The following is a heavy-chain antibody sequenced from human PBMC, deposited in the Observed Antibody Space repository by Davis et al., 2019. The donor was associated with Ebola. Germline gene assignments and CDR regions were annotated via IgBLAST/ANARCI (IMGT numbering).Heavy chain of an antibody. D-gene: IGHD3-9*01. CDR2: INPNSGGT. Sequence: ASVKVSCKASGYTFTGYYMHWVRQAPGQGLEWMGWINPNSGGTNYAQKFQGWVTMTRDTSISTAYMELSRLRSDDTAVYYCARGPYYDILTGFRSLVRDYGMDVWGQGTTVTVSS. V-gene: IGHV1-2*04. J-gene: IGHJ6*02. CDR1: GYTFTGYY. CDR3: ARGPYYDILTGFRSLVRDYGMDV.